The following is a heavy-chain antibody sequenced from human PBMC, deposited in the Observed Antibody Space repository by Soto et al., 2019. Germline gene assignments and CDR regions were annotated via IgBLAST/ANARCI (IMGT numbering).Heavy chain of an antibody. V-gene: IGHV1-69*01. Sequence: QVELVQSGAEVKKPGSSVKVSCKTSGGTFSTFGISWVRQAPGQGLEWMGGIIPFFGTAEYSQKFEDRITITADESTNTVYMDLSSLTSEDTAIYYCARTAPMDAGDKYYYDFWGQGALVTVSS. CDR2: IIPFFGTA. D-gene: IGHD3-16*01. J-gene: IGHJ4*02. CDR1: GGTFSTFG. CDR3: ARTAPMDAGDKYYYDF.